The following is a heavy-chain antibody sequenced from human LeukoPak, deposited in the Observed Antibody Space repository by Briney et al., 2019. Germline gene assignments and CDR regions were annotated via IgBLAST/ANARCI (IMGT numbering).Heavy chain of an antibody. Sequence: GGSLRLSCAASGFTFSNYAMNWVRQAPGKGLEWVSSISSSSSYIYYADSVKGRFTISRDNAKNSLYLQMNSLRAEDTAVYYCARDLYYDSTFYYGMDVWGQGTTVTVSS. CDR2: ISSSSSYI. CDR3: ARDLYYDSTFYYGMDV. D-gene: IGHD3-22*01. V-gene: IGHV3-21*01. CDR1: GFTFSNYA. J-gene: IGHJ6*02.